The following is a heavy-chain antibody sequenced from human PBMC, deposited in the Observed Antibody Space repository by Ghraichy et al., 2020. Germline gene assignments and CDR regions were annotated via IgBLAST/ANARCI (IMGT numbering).Heavy chain of an antibody. Sequence: GSLNISCAASGFTVSSNYMSWVRQAPGKGLEWVSVIYSGGSTYYADSVKGRFTISRDNSKNTLYLQMNSLRAEDTAVYYCARVSHEYYDFWSGYYIDYWGQGTLVTVSS. D-gene: IGHD3-3*01. CDR1: GFTVSSNY. J-gene: IGHJ4*02. CDR3: ARVSHEYYDFWSGYYIDY. V-gene: IGHV3-53*01. CDR2: IYSGGST.